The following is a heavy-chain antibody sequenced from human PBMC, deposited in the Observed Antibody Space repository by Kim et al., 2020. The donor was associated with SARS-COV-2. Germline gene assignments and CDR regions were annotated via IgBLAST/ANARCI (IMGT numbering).Heavy chain of an antibody. Sequence: VNGRFTISGDNAENSLYLKMNSLRAEDTAVYYCARERTGGVLWYYYFGMDVWGQGTTVTVSS. CDR3: ARERTGGVLWYYYFGMDV. J-gene: IGHJ6*02. D-gene: IGHD2-8*02. V-gene: IGHV3-11*06.